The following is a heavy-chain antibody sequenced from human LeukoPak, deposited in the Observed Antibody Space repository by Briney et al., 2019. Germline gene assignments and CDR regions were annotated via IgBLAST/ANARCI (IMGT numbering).Heavy chain of an antibody. J-gene: IGHJ5*02. CDR1: GFTFSGYA. Sequence: GGSLRLSCAASGFTFSGYAMHWVRQAPGKGLEYVSAISSNGGSTYYANSVKGRFTISRDNSKNTLYLQMGSLRAEDMAVYYCACLPRFDPWGQGTLVTVSS. CDR2: ISSNGGST. CDR3: ACLPRFDP. V-gene: IGHV3-64*01.